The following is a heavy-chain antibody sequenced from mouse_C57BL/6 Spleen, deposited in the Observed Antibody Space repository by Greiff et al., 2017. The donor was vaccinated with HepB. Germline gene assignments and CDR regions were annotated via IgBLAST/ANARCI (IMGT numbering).Heavy chain of an antibody. J-gene: IGHJ4*01. CDR2: INPNNGGT. Sequence: QLQQSGPELVKPGASVKIPCKAFGYTFTDYNMDWVKQSHGKSLEWIGDINPNNGGTIYNQKFKGKATLTVDKSSSTAYMELRSLTSEDAAVYYCARSGTYYYGTGAMDYWGQGTSVTVSS. V-gene: IGHV1-18*01. D-gene: IGHD1-1*01. CDR3: ARSGTYYYGTGAMDY. CDR1: GYTFTDYN.